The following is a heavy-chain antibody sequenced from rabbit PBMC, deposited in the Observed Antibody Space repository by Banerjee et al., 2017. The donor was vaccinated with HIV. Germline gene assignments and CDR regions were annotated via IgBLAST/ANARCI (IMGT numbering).Heavy chain of an antibody. CDR3: AGDGSESSGVAFDL. D-gene: IGHD1-1*01. CDR1: GFTLSSYW. V-gene: IGHV1S45*01. CDR2: IYAGSSART. J-gene: IGHJ2*01. Sequence: EESGGDLVKPEGSLTLTCTASGFTLSSYWIYWVRQAPGKGLEWIACIYAGSSARTYYASWATGRFTTSKTSSTTVTLQMTSLTDADTATYFCAGDGSESSGVAFDLWGPGTLVTVS.